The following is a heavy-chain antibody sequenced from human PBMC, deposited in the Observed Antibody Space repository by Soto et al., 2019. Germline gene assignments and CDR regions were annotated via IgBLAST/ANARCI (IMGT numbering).Heavy chain of an antibody. Sequence: AAVKVSCKASGYTFTSYGISWVRQAPGQGLEWMGWISAYNGNTNYAQKLQGRVTMTTDTSTSTAYMELRSLRSDDTAVYYCARGGYYYDSSGYHTEPYYYYYGMDVWGQGTTVTVSS. D-gene: IGHD3-22*01. CDR1: GYTFTSYG. CDR2: ISAYNGNT. V-gene: IGHV1-18*01. CDR3: ARGGYYYDSSGYHTEPYYYYYGMDV. J-gene: IGHJ6*02.